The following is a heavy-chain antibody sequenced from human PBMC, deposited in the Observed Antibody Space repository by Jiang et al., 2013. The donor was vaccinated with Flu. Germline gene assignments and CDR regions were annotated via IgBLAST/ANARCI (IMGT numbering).Heavy chain of an antibody. CDR2: INPSGGST. Sequence: YTFTNYYMHWVRQAPGQGLEWMGIINPSGGSTSYAQKFQGRVTMTRDTSTSTVYMELSSLRSEDTAVYYCARRVYYYGSGSYSSDYWGQGTLVTVSS. D-gene: IGHD3-10*01. V-gene: IGHV1-46*03. CDR1: YTFTNYY. CDR3: ARRVYYYGSGSYSSDY. J-gene: IGHJ4*02.